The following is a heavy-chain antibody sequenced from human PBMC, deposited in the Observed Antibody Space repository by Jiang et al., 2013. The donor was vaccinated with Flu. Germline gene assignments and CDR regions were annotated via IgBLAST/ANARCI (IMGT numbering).Heavy chain of an antibody. CDR3: ARTCFAYSFGYEDS. D-gene: IGHD3-22*01. CDR1: GFSLSKIGMC. Sequence: KPTQTLTLTCTFSGFSLSKIGMCVSWIRQPPGRPWSGLHALIGMIGSFYSTSLKTRLTISQDTSKHQVVLTLTNMDPEDTATYYCARTCFAYSFGYEDSWGQGTLVTVSS. J-gene: IGHJ4*02. CDR2: LIGMIG. V-gene: IGHV2-70*16.